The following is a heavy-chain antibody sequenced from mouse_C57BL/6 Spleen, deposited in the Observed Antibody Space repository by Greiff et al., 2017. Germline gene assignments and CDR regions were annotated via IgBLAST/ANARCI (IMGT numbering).Heavy chain of an antibody. D-gene: IGHD1-1*01. V-gene: IGHV1-15*01. CDR3: TRWGTTVVPWYFDV. CDR1: GYTFTDYE. CDR2: IDPETGGT. Sequence: QVQLQQSGAELVRPGASVTLSCKASGYTFTDYEMHWVKQTPVHGLEWIGAIDPETGGTAYNQKFKGKAILTADKSSSTAYMELRSLTSEDSAVYYGTRWGTTVVPWYFDVWGTGTTVTVSS. J-gene: IGHJ1*03.